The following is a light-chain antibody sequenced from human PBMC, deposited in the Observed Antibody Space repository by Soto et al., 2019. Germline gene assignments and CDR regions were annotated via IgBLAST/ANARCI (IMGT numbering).Light chain of an antibody. V-gene: IGKV1-5*03. Sequence: DIQMTQSPSTLSASVGDRVTITCRASQSISSWLAWYQQKPGKAPKLLIYKASSLKSGVPSRSSGSGSGTEFTLPISSLQPDDFATYYCQQGWTFGQGTKVEI. J-gene: IGKJ1*01. CDR1: QSISSW. CDR2: KAS. CDR3: QQGWT.